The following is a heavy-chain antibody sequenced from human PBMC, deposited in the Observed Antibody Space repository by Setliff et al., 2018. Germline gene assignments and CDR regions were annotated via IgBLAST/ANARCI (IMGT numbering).Heavy chain of an antibody. D-gene: IGHD3-3*01. J-gene: IGHJ4*02. Sequence: EASVKVSCKASGYTFTGYYMHWVRQAPGQGLEWMGWINPNSGGTNYAQKFQGRVTMTRDTSISTAYMELSRLRSDDTAVYYCARGPFLEWLLYFDYWGQGTLVTVSS. CDR2: INPNSGGT. CDR3: ARGPFLEWLLYFDY. CDR1: GYTFTGYY. V-gene: IGHV1-2*02.